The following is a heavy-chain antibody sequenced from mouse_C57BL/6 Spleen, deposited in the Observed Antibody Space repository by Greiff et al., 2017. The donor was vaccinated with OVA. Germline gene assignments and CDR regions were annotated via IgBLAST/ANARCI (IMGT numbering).Heavy chain of an antibody. D-gene: IGHD2-5*01. Sequence: QVQLQQSGAELVKPGASVKISCKASGYAFSSYWMNWVKQRPGQGLEWIGQIYPGDGDTNYNGKFKGKATLTADKSSSTAYMKLSSLTSEDSGVYWCARDSNYGYFDVWGTGTTVTVSS. CDR2: IYPGDGDT. V-gene: IGHV1-80*01. CDR1: GYAFSSYW. CDR3: ARDSNYGYFDV. J-gene: IGHJ1*03.